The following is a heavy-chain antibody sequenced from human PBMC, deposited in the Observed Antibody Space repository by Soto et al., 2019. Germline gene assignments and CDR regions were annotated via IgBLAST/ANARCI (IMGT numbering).Heavy chain of an antibody. D-gene: IGHD3-22*01. J-gene: IGHJ5*02. CDR1: GGSFSGYY. V-gene: IGHV4-34*01. CDR2: INHSGST. Sequence: SATLSLTCAVYGGSFSGYYWSWIRQPPGKGLEWIGEINHSGSTNYNPSLKSRVTISVDTSKNQFSLKLSSVTAADTAVYYCARCITMIEGTWFDPWGQGTLVTV. CDR3: ARCITMIEGTWFDP.